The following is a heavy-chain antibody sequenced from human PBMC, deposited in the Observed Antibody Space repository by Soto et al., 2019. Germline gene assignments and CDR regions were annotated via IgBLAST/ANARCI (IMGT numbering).Heavy chain of an antibody. D-gene: IGHD3-22*01. V-gene: IGHV3-11*01. J-gene: IGHJ4*02. CDR1: GFTFSDYY. CDR3: AREDNYYGYYYDSSGSRLFDY. CDR2: ISSSGSTI. Sequence: SGGSLRLSCAASGFTFSDYYMSWIRQAPGKGLEWVSYISSSGSTIYYADSVKGRFTISRDNAKNSLYLQMNSLRAEDTAVYYCAREDNYYGYYYDSSGSRLFDYWGQGTLVTVSS.